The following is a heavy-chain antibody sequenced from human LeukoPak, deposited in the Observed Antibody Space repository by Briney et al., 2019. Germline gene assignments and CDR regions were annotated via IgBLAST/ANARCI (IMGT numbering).Heavy chain of an antibody. CDR3: TARNFDY. J-gene: IGHJ4*02. V-gene: IGHV3-15*01. CDR1: GFTFINAW. CDR2: IKSTPEGGAT. Sequence: PGGSLRLSCAASGFTFINAWMTWVRQAPGKGLEWVGRIKSTPEGGATDYAAPVKGRFTISRDDSKNTLYLQMNSLKTEDTAAYYCTARNFDYWGQGTLVTVSS.